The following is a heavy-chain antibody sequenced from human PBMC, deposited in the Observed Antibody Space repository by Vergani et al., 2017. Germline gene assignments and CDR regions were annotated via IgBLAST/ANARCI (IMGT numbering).Heavy chain of an antibody. J-gene: IGHJ3*01. Sequence: QVQLQESGPGLVKPSQTLSLTCTVSGGSISSGGYYWSWIRQHPGKGLEWIGYIYYSGSTYYNPSLKSRVTISVDTSKNQFSLKLGSVTAADTAVYYCARILILVFSGEKHFVVFFAIDVWGQGRMVTVSS. CDR2: IYYSGST. CDR1: GGSISSGGYY. V-gene: IGHV4-31*03. D-gene: IGHD2-21*01. CDR3: ARILILVFSGEKHFVVFFAIDV.